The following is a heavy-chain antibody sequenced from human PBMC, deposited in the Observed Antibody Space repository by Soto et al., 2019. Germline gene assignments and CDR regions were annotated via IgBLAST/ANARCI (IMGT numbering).Heavy chain of an antibody. CDR2: ISSGSSYI. J-gene: IGHJ6*02. CDR1: GFTFSSYS. D-gene: IGHD3-3*01. CDR3: ARVGPDFGVVIMYYYYGMDV. Sequence: GGSLRLSCAASGFTFSSYSMNWVRQAPGKGLEWVSSISSGSSYIYYADSVKGRFTISRDNAKNSLYLQMNSLRAEDTAVYYCARVGPDFGVVIMYYYYGMDVWGQGTTVTVSS. V-gene: IGHV3-21*01.